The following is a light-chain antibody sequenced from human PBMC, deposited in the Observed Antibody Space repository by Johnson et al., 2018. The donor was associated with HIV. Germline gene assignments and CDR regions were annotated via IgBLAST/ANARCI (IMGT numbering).Light chain of an antibody. CDR1: SSNIGNNY. V-gene: IGLV1-51*02. Sequence: QSVLTQAPSVSAAPGQKVTISCSGSSSNIGNNYVSWYQQLPGTAPKLLIYENNKRPSGIPDRFSGSKSGTSATLDITGLQTGDEADYYCGTWDSSLSAGGVFGTGTKVTVL. CDR3: GTWDSSLSAGGV. J-gene: IGLJ1*01. CDR2: ENN.